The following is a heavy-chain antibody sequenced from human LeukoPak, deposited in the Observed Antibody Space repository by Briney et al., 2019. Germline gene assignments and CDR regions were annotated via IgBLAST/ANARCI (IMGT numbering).Heavy chain of an antibody. D-gene: IGHD3-10*01. CDR1: GYTFTGDY. J-gene: IGHJ4*02. CDR3: ARGNPKSGSYLSPPFDY. Sequence: ASVGVSCRASGYTFTGDYMHWVRQAPGQGLEWMGWINPNSGGTNYAQKFQGWVTMTRDTSISTAYMELSRLRSDDTAVYYCARGNPKSGSYLSPPFDYWGQGTLVTVSS. CDR2: INPNSGGT. V-gene: IGHV1-2*04.